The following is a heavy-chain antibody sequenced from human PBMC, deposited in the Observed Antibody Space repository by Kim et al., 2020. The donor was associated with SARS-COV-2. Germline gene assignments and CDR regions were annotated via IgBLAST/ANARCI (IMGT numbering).Heavy chain of an antibody. CDR2: IYTSGST. Sequence: SETLSLTCTVSGGSISSYYWSWIRQPAGKGLEWIGRIYTSGSTNYNPSLKSRVTMSVDTSKNQFSLKLSSVTAADTAMYYCARDPYSSHWSYHYYGMDVWGQGTTVTVSS. CDR1: GGSISSYY. D-gene: IGHD6-13*01. J-gene: IGHJ6*02. CDR3: ARDPYSSHWSYHYYGMDV. V-gene: IGHV4-4*07.